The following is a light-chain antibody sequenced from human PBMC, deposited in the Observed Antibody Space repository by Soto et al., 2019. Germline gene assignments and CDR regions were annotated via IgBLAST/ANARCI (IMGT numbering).Light chain of an antibody. V-gene: IGKV3-20*01. CDR1: QSVSSNF. J-gene: IGKJ4*01. Sequence: EIVLTQSPGTLSLSPGERATLSCRASQSVSSNFLAWYQQEPGQAPRLLIYATSTRATGIPDRFSGSGSGTDFTLTISRLESEDFAVYYCQQYGSSRLTFGGGTKVDIK. CDR2: ATS. CDR3: QQYGSSRLT.